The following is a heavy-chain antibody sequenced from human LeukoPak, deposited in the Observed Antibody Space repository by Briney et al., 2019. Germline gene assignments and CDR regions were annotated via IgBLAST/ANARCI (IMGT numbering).Heavy chain of an antibody. CDR3: ASGYSSYGYYY. CDR2: INRSGST. CDR1: GGSISSYY. Sequence: PETLSLTCTVSGGSISSYYWNWIRQPAGKRLEWIGRINRSGSTNYNPSLKSRVTISVDTSKNQFSLKLSSVTAADTAVYYCASGYSSYGYYYWGQGTLVTVSS. D-gene: IGHD5-18*01. J-gene: IGHJ4*02. V-gene: IGHV4-4*07.